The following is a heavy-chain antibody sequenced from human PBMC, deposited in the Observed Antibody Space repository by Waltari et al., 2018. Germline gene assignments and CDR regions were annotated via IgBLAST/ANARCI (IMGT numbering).Heavy chain of an antibody. V-gene: IGHV6-1*02. CDR2: TYYRSKWYN. CDR3: ARGFYFADTDDWRNWFDL. CDR1: GDSVSSATAA. Sequence: QVQLQESGPGLVKPSQTLSLTCAISGDSVSSATAAWNWVRQSPFRGLEWLGRTYYRSKWYNDSAVSVKSRIAIIPETSKNQFSLHLTSATPDDTAVYFCARGFYFADTDDWRNWFDLWGRGILVTVSS. J-gene: IGHJ5*02. D-gene: IGHD2-21*01.